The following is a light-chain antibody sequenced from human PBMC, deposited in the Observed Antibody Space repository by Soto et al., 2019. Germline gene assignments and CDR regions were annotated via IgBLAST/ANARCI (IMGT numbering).Light chain of an antibody. J-gene: IGLJ1*01. Sequence: QSALTQPASVSGSPGQSIAISCTGTSSDVGSYNSVSWYQQHPGKAPKLMIYEGSKRPSGVSDRFSGSKSGNTASLTISGLQVEDEADYYCCSYVGNPYVFGTGTKVTVL. V-gene: IGLV2-23*01. CDR1: SSDVGSYNS. CDR2: EGS. CDR3: CSYVGNPYV.